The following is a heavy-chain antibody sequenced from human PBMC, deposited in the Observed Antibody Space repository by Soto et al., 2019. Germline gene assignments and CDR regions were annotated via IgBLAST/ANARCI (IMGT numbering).Heavy chain of an antibody. Sequence: SETLSLTCTVSGGSIISYYWSWIRQPPGKGLEWIGYIYYSGSTNYNPSLKSRVTISVDTSKNQFSLQLSSVTAADTAVYYCARALYCSSTSCYDYWGQGTLVTVSS. V-gene: IGHV4-59*08. D-gene: IGHD2-2*01. CDR3: ARALYCSSTSCYDY. CDR1: GGSIISYY. CDR2: IYYSGST. J-gene: IGHJ4*02.